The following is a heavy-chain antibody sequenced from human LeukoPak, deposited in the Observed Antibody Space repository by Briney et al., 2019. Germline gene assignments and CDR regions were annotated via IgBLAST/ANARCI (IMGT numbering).Heavy chain of an antibody. J-gene: IGHJ5*02. Sequence: GESLKISCKGSGYSFTSYWIGWVRQMPGKGLEWMGIIYPGDSDTRYSPSFQGQVTISADKSISTAYLQWSTLKASDTAMYYCARHPHFDYAGYCSSTSCLGNWFDPWGQGTLVTVSS. D-gene: IGHD2-2*01. V-gene: IGHV5-51*01. CDR3: ARHPHFDYAGYCSSTSCLGNWFDP. CDR1: GYSFTSYW. CDR2: IYPGDSDT.